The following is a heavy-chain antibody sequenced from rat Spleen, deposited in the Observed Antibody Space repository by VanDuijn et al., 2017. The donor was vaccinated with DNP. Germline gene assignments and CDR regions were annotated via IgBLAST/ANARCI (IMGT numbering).Heavy chain of an antibody. J-gene: IGHJ4*01. CDR1: GFTFSNYD. CDR3: TWGAADA. Sequence: EVQLVESGGGLVQPGRSLKLSCAASGFTFSNYDMAWVRQAPTKGLEWVASISPSGGSTYYRDSVKGRFTVSRDNAKSSLYLQMDSLRSEDTATYYCTWGAADAWGQGTSVTVSS. D-gene: IGHD1-2*01. V-gene: IGHV5-27*01. CDR2: ISPSGGST.